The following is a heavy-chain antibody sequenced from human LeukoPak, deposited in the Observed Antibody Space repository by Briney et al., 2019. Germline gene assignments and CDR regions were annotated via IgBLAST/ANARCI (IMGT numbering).Heavy chain of an antibody. J-gene: IGHJ1*01. V-gene: IGHV3-23*01. CDR2: ISVRATNT. D-gene: IGHD3-22*01. CDR3: ATITSMRVVLIF. CDR1: GFTFSSFD. Sequence: PGGSLRLSCAASGFTFSSFDMTWVRQAPGKGLEWVSTISVRATNTYYADSVKGRFTISRDNSKNTLYLQMNSLRADDTAVYYCATITSMRVVLIFWGQGTLVTVSS.